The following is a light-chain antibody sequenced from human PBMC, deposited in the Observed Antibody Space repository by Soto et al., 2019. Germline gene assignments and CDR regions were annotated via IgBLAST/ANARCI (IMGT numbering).Light chain of an antibody. CDR3: QQSDVSTRT. CDR2: DAT. V-gene: IGKV1-39*01. CDR1: QSISRY. Sequence: DIQMTQSPSSLSSSLGDRVTITCRASQSISRYLNWYQQRPGKAPNLLIYDATRLHSGVPPRFSVSGYGTDFTLTITSLKIEDFATYDCQQSDVSTRTFGQGTKVDIK. J-gene: IGKJ1*01.